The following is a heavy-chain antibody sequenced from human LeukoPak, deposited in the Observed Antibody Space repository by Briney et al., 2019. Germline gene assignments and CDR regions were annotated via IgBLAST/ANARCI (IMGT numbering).Heavy chain of an antibody. CDR3: ARDHLYSGYDYDY. J-gene: IGHJ4*02. CDR2: ISAYNGDT. D-gene: IGHD5-12*01. V-gene: IGHV1-18*04. Sequence: GASVKVSCKTSGYTFTTYGISWVRQAPGQGLEWMGWISAYNGDTDYAQRLQGRVTMTTDTSTSTAYMELRGLRSDDTAVYYCARDHLYSGYDYDYWGQGTLVTVSS. CDR1: GYTFTTYG.